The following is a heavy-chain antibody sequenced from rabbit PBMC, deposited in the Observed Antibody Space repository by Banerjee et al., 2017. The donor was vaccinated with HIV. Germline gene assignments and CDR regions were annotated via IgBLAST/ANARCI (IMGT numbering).Heavy chain of an antibody. V-gene: IGHV1S45*01. CDR3: AKNTGYPGYGYAFNL. D-gene: IGHD7-1*01. Sequence: QEQLVESGGGLVTLGGSLKLSCKASGIDFSSYGISWVRQAPGKGLEWIACIYTGSSGSTYYASWAKGRFTISKTSSTTVTLQMTSLTAADTATYFCAKNTGYPGYGYAFNLWGQGTLVTVS. J-gene: IGHJ4*01. CDR1: GIDFSSYG. CDR2: IYTGSSGST.